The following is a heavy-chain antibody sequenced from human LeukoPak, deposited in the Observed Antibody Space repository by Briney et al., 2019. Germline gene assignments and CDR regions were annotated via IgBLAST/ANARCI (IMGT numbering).Heavy chain of an antibody. D-gene: IGHD6-19*01. V-gene: IGHV3-74*01. CDR1: GFTFSSYW. CDR3: ARGEVAGTGYYYYGMDV. Sequence: GGSLRLSCAASGFTFSSYWMHWVRQAPGKGLVWVSRINSVGSSTSYADSVKGRFTISRDNAKNTLYLQMNSLRAEDTAVYYCARGEVAGTGYYYYGMDVWGQGTTVTVSS. CDR2: INSVGSST. J-gene: IGHJ6*02.